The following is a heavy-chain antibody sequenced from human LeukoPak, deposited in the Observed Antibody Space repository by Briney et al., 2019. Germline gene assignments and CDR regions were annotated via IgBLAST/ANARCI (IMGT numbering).Heavy chain of an antibody. CDR2: IYYSGST. CDR1: GGSISSGGYY. J-gene: IGHJ4*02. D-gene: IGHD5-24*01. Sequence: PSETLSLTCTVSGGSISSGGYYWSWIRQHPGKGLEWIGYIYYSGSTYYNPSLKSRVTISVDTSKNQFSLKLSSVTAADTAVYYCARVNEDGYNPHFDYWGQGTLVTVSS. CDR3: ARVNEDGYNPHFDY. V-gene: IGHV4-31*03.